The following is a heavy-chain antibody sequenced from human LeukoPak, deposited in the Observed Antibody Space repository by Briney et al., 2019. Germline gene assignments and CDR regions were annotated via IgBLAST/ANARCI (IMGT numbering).Heavy chain of an antibody. CDR3: AKDQGSSSGYYYYYGMDV. CDR1: GFTFSSYG. Sequence: PGRSLRLSCAASGFTFSSYGMHWVRQAPGKGLEWVAVISYDGSNKYYADSVKGRFTIPRDNSKNTLYLQMNSLRAEDTAVYYCAKDQGSSSGYYYYYGMDVWGQGTTVTVSS. V-gene: IGHV3-30*18. J-gene: IGHJ6*02. CDR2: ISYDGSNK. D-gene: IGHD6-6*01.